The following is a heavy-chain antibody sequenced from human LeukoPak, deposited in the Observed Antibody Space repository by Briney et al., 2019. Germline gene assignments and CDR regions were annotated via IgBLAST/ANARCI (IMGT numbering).Heavy chain of an antibody. D-gene: IGHD2-2*02. V-gene: IGHV3-30*02. Sequence: GGSLRLSCAASGFTFSSYGMHWVRQAPGKGLEWVAFIRYDGSNKYYADSVKGRFTISRDNSKNTLYLQMNSLRAEDTAVYYCAKVGGKVGCSSTSCYTPDYYYYMDVWGKGTTVTVSS. CDR2: IRYDGSNK. CDR3: AKVGGKVGCSSTSCYTPDYYYYMDV. CDR1: GFTFSSYG. J-gene: IGHJ6*03.